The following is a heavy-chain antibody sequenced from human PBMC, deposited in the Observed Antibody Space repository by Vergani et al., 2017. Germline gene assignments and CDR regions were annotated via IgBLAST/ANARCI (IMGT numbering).Heavy chain of an antibody. CDR3: AQCANSVPRLPVY. CDR2: ISGTSGST. D-gene: IGHD5/OR15-5a*01. J-gene: IGHJ4*02. V-gene: IGHV3-23*01. Sequence: EMQLLESGGGVIKPGGSLRLSCAASGFSFSSFAMYWVRQSPGKGLEWVSIISGTSGSTYYADSVKGRFTISRDNSKSTLFLQMNGLTSEDTAIYYCAQCANSVPRLPVYWGQGALVAVSS. CDR1: GFSFSSFA.